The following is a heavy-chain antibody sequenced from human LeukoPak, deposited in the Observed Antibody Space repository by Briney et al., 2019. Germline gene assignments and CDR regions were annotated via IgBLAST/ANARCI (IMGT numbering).Heavy chain of an antibody. J-gene: IGHJ4*02. Sequence: GASVKVSCKASGYTSTGYYMHWVRQAPGQGLEWMGWINPNSGGTNYAQKFQGRVTMTRDTSISTAYMELSRLRSDDTAVYYCARVWDTVTTSDYWGQGTLVTVSS. V-gene: IGHV1-2*02. CDR3: ARVWDTVTTSDY. D-gene: IGHD4-17*01. CDR1: GYTSTGYY. CDR2: INPNSGGT.